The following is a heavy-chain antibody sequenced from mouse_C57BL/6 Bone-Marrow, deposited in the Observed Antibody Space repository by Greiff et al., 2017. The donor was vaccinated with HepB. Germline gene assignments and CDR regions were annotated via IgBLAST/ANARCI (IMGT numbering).Heavy chain of an antibody. V-gene: IGHV5-17*01. Sequence: EVKLVESGGGLVKPGGSLKLSCAASGFTFSDYGMHWVRQAPEKGLEWVAYISSGSSTIYYADTVKGRFTISRDNAKNTLFLQMTSLRSEDTAMYYCARRELYGSSYGYWGQGTTLTVSS. CDR1: GFTFSDYG. CDR2: ISSGSSTI. D-gene: IGHD1-1*01. J-gene: IGHJ2*01. CDR3: ARRELYGSSYGY.